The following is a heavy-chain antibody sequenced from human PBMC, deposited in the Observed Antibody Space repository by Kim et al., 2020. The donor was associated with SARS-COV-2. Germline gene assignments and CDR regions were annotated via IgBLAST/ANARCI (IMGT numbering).Heavy chain of an antibody. Sequence: GGSLRLSCEASGFTFKTFDMHWVRQAPGKGLDWVAVVSFDGKNEDYSDSAKSRFSISRDNSKNMLYLHMDSLRTEDTGVYYCARGRYCSGGDCYSYTWFDPWGQGTPVTVSS. D-gene: IGHD2-15*01. V-gene: IGHV3-30*04. CDR2: VSFDGKNE. CDR1: GFTFKTFD. J-gene: IGHJ5*02. CDR3: ARGRYCSGGDCYSYTWFDP.